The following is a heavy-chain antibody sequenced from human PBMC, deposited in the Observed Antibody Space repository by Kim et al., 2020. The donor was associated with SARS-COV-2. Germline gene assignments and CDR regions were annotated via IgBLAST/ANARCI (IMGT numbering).Heavy chain of an antibody. CDR3: ARPYCSSTSCYYDYYFDY. CDR1: GFTFSSYG. Sequence: GGSLRLSCAASGFTFSSYGMHWVRQAPGKGLEWVAVIWYDGSNKYYADSVKGRFTISRDNSKNTLYLQMNSLRAEDTAVYYCARPYCSSTSCYYDYYFDYWGQGTLVTVSS. V-gene: IGHV3-33*01. J-gene: IGHJ4*02. D-gene: IGHD2-2*01. CDR2: IWYDGSNK.